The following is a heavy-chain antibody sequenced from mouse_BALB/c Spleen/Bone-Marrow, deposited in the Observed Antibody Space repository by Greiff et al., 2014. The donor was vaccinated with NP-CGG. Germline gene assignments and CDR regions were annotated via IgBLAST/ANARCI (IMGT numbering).Heavy chain of an antibody. J-gene: IGHJ4*01. V-gene: IGHV3-1*02. CDR1: GYSITSGYS. D-gene: IGHD4-1*01. CDR3: ARFAGTPYTMDY. Sequence: EVQLQQSGPDLVKPSQSLSLTCTVTGYSITSGYSWHWIRQFPGNKLEWRGCIHYSGITVYNPSLRSRISIARDTSKSQFFLQLNSVTTEDTATYYCARFAGTPYTMDYWGQGTSVTVSS. CDR2: IHYSGIT.